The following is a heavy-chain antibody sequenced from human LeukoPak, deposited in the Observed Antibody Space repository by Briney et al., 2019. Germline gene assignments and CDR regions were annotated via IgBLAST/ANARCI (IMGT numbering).Heavy chain of an antibody. J-gene: IGHJ2*01. V-gene: IGHV3-53*01. Sequence: GGSLRLSCAASGFTVSSNYMSWVRQAPGKGLEWVSVIYSGGRSYYADSVKGRFTISRDNSKNTLYLQMNSLRAEDTAVYYCARDSSGYYFKSSWYFDLWGRGTLVTVSS. CDR2: IYSGGRS. D-gene: IGHD3-22*01. CDR1: GFTVSSNY. CDR3: ARDSSGYYFKSSWYFDL.